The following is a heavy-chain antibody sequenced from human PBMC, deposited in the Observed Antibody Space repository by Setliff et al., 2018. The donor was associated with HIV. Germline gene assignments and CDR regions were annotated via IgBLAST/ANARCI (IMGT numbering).Heavy chain of an antibody. D-gene: IGHD3-22*01. J-gene: IGHJ6*03. CDR3: ARTTDSSGYYLISSYYYYYYMDV. V-gene: IGHV4-39*07. CDR2: IYYTGFA. CDR1: GDSMSSGSYF. Sequence: PSETLSLTCSVSGDSMSSGSYFWGWIRQTPGKGLEWIGNIYYTGFAYYNPSLKSRVTISVDTSKNQFSLKLSSVTAADTAVYYCARTTDSSGYYLISSYYYYYYMDVWGKGTTVTVSS.